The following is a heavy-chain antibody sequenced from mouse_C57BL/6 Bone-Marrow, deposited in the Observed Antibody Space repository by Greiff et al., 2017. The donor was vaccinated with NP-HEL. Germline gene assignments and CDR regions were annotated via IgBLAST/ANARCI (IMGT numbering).Heavy chain of an antibody. D-gene: IGHD1-1*01. J-gene: IGHJ2*01. Sequence: LQESGAELVRPGTSVKMSCKASGYTFTNYWIGWAKQRPGHGLEWIGDIYPGGGYTNYNEKFKGKATLTADKSSSTAYMQFSSLTSEDSAIYYCASHYYGSSPFDYWGQGTTLTVSS. CDR2: IYPGGGYT. CDR3: ASHYYGSSPFDY. V-gene: IGHV1-63*01. CDR1: GYTFTNYW.